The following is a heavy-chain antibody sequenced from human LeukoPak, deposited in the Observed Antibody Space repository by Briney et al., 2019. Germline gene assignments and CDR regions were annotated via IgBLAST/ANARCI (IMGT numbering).Heavy chain of an antibody. CDR1: GGSISSYY. CDR3: ARVAVTPPPYYFDY. CDR2: INHSGST. J-gene: IGHJ4*02. V-gene: IGHV4-34*01. D-gene: IGHD4-11*01. Sequence: SETLSLTCTVSGGSISSYYWSWIRQPPGKGLEWIGEINHSGSTNYNPSLKSRVTISVDTSKNQFSLKLSSVTAADTAVYYCARVAVTPPPYYFDYWGQGTLVTVSS.